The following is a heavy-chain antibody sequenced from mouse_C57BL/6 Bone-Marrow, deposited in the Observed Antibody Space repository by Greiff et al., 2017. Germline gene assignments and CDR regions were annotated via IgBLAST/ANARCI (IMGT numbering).Heavy chain of an antibody. V-gene: IGHV5-9*01. J-gene: IGHJ3*01. Sequence: EVHLVESGGGLVKPGGSLKLSCAASGFTFSSYTMSWVRQTPEKRLEWVATISGGGGNTYYPDSVKGRFTISRDNAKNTLYLQMSSLRSEDTALYYCARTGPFAYWGQGTLVTVSA. D-gene: IGHD4-1*01. CDR2: ISGGGGNT. CDR3: ARTGPFAY. CDR1: GFTFSSYT.